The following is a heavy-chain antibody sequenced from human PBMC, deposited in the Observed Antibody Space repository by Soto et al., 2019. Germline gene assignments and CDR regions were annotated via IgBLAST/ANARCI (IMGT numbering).Heavy chain of an antibody. CDR2: IYPCDSDT. CDR3: ARQNGRYSSSAMDV. D-gene: IGHD6-13*01. J-gene: IGHJ6*02. V-gene: IGHV5-51*01. CDR1: GYSFTSYW. Sequence: PGESLEISCKGSGYSFTSYWIGWVRQMPGKGLEWMGIIYPCDSDTRYSPSFQGQVTISAXTXIXXXYXQXXXLKASDTAMCYCARQNGRYSSSAMDVWGQGTTVTVSS.